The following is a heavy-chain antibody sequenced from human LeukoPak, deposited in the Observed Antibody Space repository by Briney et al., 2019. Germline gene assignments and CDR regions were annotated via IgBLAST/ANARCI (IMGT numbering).Heavy chain of an antibody. V-gene: IGHV3-23*01. CDR2: ISGSGGNT. D-gene: IGHD3-22*01. CDR1: GFTFSSYA. J-gene: IGHJ1*01. CDR3: ARDRSEAYYYDSSGYPGGLQH. Sequence: GGSLRLSCATSGFTFSSYAMSWVRQAPGKGLEWVSSISGSGGNTYYADSVKGRFTISRDNSKNTLYLQMNSLRAEDTAVYYCARDRSEAYYYDSSGYPGGLQHWGQGTLVTVSS.